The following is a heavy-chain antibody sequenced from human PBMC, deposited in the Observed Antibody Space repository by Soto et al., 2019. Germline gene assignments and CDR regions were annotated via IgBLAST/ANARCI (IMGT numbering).Heavy chain of an antibody. CDR3: AKNGLSNSPSAIDS. V-gene: IGHV3-23*01. Sequence: EVQLLESGGGLAQPGGSLRLSCVTSGFSFSNSGMSWVRQAPGEGLDWVSGISGNGRNTYYTDSVKGRFLVSRDNSVNTLFLQMNSLRAEDTAIYFCAKNGLSNSPSAIDSWGQGTLVTVSS. J-gene: IGHJ4*02. D-gene: IGHD1-1*01. CDR1: GFSFSNSG. CDR2: ISGNGRNT.